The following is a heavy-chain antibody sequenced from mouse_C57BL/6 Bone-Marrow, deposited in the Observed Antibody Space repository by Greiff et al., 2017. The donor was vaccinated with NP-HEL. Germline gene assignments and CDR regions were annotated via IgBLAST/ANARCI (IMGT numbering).Heavy chain of an antibody. CDR2: FYPGSGSI. D-gene: IGHD2-3*01. V-gene: IGHV1-62-2*01. CDR3: ARHEDHYHDGYFLFAY. J-gene: IGHJ3*01. CDR1: GYTFTEYT. Sequence: VQRVESGAELVKPGASVKLSCKASGYTFTEYTIHWVKQRSGQGLEWIGWFYPGSGSIKYNEKFKDKATLTADKSSSTVYMELSRLTSEDSAVYFCARHEDHYHDGYFLFAYWGQGTLVTVSA.